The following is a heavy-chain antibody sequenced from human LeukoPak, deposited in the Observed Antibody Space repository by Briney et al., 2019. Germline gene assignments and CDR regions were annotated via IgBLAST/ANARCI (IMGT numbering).Heavy chain of an antibody. CDR3: ATSSSGSYYNFDS. Sequence: SETLSLTCFVSGASINNYYWTWIRQSPGKGLEWIGFIYHTGSKSYNPSVESRVTISLDTSKNQFSLRLTSVTAADTAVYYCATSSSGSYYNFDSWGRGTLLTVSS. CDR1: GASINNYY. CDR2: IYHTGSK. D-gene: IGHD3-10*01. J-gene: IGHJ4*02. V-gene: IGHV4-59*01.